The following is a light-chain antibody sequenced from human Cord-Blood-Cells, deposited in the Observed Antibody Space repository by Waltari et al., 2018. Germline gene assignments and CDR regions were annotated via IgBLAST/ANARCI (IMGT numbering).Light chain of an antibody. CDR3: CSYAGSSTWV. Sequence: QSALTQPASVSGSPGQSITISCTGTSSDVGSYNLVSWYQQHPGKAPKLMIYEGSKRPSGVSIRFSGSKSGNTASLTLSGLQAEDEADYYCCSYAGSSTWVFGGGTKLTVL. CDR2: EGS. J-gene: IGLJ3*02. V-gene: IGLV2-23*01. CDR1: SSDVGSYNL.